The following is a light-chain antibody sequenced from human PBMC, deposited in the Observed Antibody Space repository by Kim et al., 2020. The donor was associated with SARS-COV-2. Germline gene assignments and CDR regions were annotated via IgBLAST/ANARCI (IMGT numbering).Light chain of an antibody. CDR3: CSHGGSNNFYV. CDR2: EVT. CDR1: SSDVGAYNY. V-gene: IGLV2-8*01. J-gene: IGLJ1*01. Sequence: QSALAQSPSASGSPGQSVTISCTGTSSDVGAYNYVTWYQQHPGKAPKLMIFEVTKRPSGVPDRFSGSKSGNTASLTISGLQAEDEADYYCCSHGGSNNFYVFGSGTKVTVL.